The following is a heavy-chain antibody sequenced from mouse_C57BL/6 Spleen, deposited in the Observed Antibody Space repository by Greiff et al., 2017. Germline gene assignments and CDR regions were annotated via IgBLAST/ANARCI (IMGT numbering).Heavy chain of an antibody. J-gene: IGHJ4*01. CDR3: ASDYSNPLNYAMDY. D-gene: IGHD2-5*01. CDR1: GYTFTSYW. Sequence: VQLQQPGAELVKPGASVKLSCKASGYTFTSYWMHWVKQRPGQGLEWIGMIHPNSGSTNYNEKFKSKATLTADKSSSTAYMQLSSLTSELSTVYYSASDYSNPLNYAMDYWGQGTSVTVSS. CDR2: IHPNSGST. V-gene: IGHV1-64*01.